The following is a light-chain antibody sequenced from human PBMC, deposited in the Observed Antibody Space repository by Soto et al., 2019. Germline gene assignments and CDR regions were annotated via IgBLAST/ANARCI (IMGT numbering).Light chain of an antibody. V-gene: IGKV3-11*01. J-gene: IGKJ1*01. CDR3: QQRSNCPWT. Sequence: VETQQPATLSLSPGERATLSCRASQSVSSYLAWYQQKPGQAPRLLIYDASNRATGIPARFSGSGSGTDFTLTISSLEPEDFAVYYCQQRSNCPWTFGQGTKVDI. CDR2: DAS. CDR1: QSVSSY.